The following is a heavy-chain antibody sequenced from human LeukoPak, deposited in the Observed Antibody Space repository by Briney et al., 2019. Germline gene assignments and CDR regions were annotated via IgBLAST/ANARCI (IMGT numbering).Heavy chain of an antibody. J-gene: IGHJ4*02. D-gene: IGHD3-22*01. CDR3: ARVAYFYDSSGYYYSDY. CDR2: INPNSGAT. CDR1: GYTFIDYY. V-gene: IGHV1-2*02. Sequence: APVQVSCKASGYTFIDYYMHWVRQARGQGLEWMGWINPNSGATNYAQNFQGRVTMTRDTSINTAYMELSRLRSDDTAVYYCARVAYFYDSSGYYYSDYWGQGTLVTVSS.